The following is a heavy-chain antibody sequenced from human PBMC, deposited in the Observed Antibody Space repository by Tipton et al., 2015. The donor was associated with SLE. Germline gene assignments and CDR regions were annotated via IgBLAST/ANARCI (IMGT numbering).Heavy chain of an antibody. CDR3: ARGEYSSSHAFDI. CDR1: GFIFSSYS. Sequence: SLRLSCAASGFIFSSYSMNWVRQAPGKGLEWVSCIRSSSRYIYYADSVKGRFTISRDNAKNSLYLQMNSLRAEDTAVYYCARGEYSSSHAFDIWGQGTMVTVSP. CDR2: IRSSSRYI. D-gene: IGHD6-6*01. J-gene: IGHJ3*02. V-gene: IGHV3-21*04.